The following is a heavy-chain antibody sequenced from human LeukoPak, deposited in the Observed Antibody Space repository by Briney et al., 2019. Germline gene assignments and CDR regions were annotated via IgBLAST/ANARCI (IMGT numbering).Heavy chain of an antibody. V-gene: IGHV3-30-3*01. D-gene: IGHD3-10*01. J-gene: IGHJ4*02. Sequence: GGSLRLSCAASGFTFSSYAMHWVRQAPGKGLEWVAVISYDGSNKYYADSVKGRFTISRDNAKNSLYLQMNSLRAEDTAVYYCARDREIFGRDGKGSDYWGQGTLVTVSS. CDR2: ISYDGSNK. CDR3: ARDREIFGRDGKGSDY. CDR1: GFTFSSYA.